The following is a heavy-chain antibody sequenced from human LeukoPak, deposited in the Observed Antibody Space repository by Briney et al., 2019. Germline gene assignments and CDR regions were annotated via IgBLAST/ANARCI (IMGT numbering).Heavy chain of an antibody. J-gene: IGHJ5*02. D-gene: IGHD1-20*01. CDR1: GCTFTSYG. CDR3: ARDRRAGPRRYNWNQNRENWFDP. V-gene: IGHV1-18*01. Sequence: ASVKVSCKASGCTFTSYGISWVRQAPGQGLEWMGWISAYNGNTNYAQKLQGRVTMTTDTSTSTAYMELRSLRSDDTAVYYCARDRRAGPRRYNWNQNRENWFDPWGQGTLVTVSS. CDR2: ISAYNGNT.